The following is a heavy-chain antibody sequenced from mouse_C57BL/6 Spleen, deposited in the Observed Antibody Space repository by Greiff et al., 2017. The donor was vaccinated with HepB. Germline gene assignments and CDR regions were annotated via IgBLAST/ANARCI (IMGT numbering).Heavy chain of an antibody. Sequence: EVKLMESGEGLVKPGGSLKLSCAASGFTFSSYAMSWVRQTPEKRLEWVAYISSGGDYIYYADPVKGRFTISRDNARNTLYLQMSSLKSEDTAMYYCTRDSSGWFAYWGQGTLVTVSA. CDR2: ISSGGDYI. V-gene: IGHV5-9-1*02. CDR1: GFTFSSYA. D-gene: IGHD3-2*02. J-gene: IGHJ3*01. CDR3: TRDSSGWFAY.